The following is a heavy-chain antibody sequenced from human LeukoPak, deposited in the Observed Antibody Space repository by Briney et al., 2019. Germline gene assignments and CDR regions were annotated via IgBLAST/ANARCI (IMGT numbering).Heavy chain of an antibody. CDR3: ARVPFRSYYDSSGYCFDY. V-gene: IGHV4-30-4*08. CDR1: GGSISSRSYQ. J-gene: IGHJ4*02. Sequence: SETLSLTCSVSGGSISSRSYQWGWIRQPPGKGLEWIGYIYYSGSTYYNPSLKSRVTISVDTSKNQFSLKLSSVTAADTAVYYCARVPFRSYYDSSGYCFDYWGQGTLVTVSS. D-gene: IGHD3-22*01. CDR2: IYYSGST.